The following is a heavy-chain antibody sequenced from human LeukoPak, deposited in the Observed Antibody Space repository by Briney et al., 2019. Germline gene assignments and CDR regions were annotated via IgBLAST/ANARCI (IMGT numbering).Heavy chain of an antibody. CDR1: GGTFSSYA. Sequence: SVKVSCKASGGTFSSYAISWVRQAPGQGLEWMGGIIPIFGTANYAQKFQGRVTITTDESTSTAYMELSSLRSEDTAVYYCATKEVGYCGSTSLQCDYYCMDVWGKGTTVTVSS. V-gene: IGHV1-69*05. CDR2: IIPIFGTA. J-gene: IGHJ6*03. D-gene: IGHD2-2*01. CDR3: ATKEVGYCGSTSLQCDYYCMDV.